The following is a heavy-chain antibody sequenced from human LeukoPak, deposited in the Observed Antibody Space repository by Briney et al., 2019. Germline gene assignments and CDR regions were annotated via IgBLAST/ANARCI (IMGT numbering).Heavy chain of an antibody. V-gene: IGHV4-59*12. CDR3: ARADYYDAFDI. D-gene: IGHD3-10*01. J-gene: IGHJ3*02. Sequence: SETLSLTCTIFGASTSDYYWSWVRQPPGKGLEWIGYIHHTGSFDYNPSLNSRATISLDTSKNQFSLKLSSVTAADTAVYYCARADYYDAFDIWGQGTMVTVSS. CDR2: IHHTGSF. CDR1: GASTSDYY.